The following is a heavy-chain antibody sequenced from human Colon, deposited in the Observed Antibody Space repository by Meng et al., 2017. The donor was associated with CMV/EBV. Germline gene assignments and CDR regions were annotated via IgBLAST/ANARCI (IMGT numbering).Heavy chain of an antibody. CDR1: GYTFAIYG. Sequence: ASGYTFAIYGLTWVRRAPGQGLEWMAWINVENGNTNYAQKFRDRVTVTTDTSTNTVYMDLRSLTSDDSAMYLCARAGADVTTHFDLWGQGTLVTVSS. J-gene: IGHJ4*02. V-gene: IGHV1-18*01. CDR2: INVENGNT. CDR3: ARAGADVTTHFDL. D-gene: IGHD4/OR15-4a*01.